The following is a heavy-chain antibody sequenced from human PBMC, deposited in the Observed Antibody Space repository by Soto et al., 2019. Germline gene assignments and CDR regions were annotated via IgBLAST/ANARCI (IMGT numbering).Heavy chain of an antibody. D-gene: IGHD3-3*01. Sequence: GGSLRLSCAASGFTFSSYAMSWVRQAPGKGLEWVSAISGSGGSTYYADSLKGRFTVSRDNSKNTLYLQMNSLSAEDTAVYYCAYSRLEWLTLGIIGWFDPWGQGTMVTVSS. CDR1: GFTFSSYA. CDR2: ISGSGGST. J-gene: IGHJ5*02. V-gene: IGHV3-23*01. CDR3: AYSRLEWLTLGIIGWFDP.